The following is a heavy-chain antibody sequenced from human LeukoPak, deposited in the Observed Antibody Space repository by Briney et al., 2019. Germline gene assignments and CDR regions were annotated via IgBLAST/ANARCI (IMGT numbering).Heavy chain of an antibody. J-gene: IGHJ4*02. V-gene: IGHV1-69*05. D-gene: IGHD3-22*01. CDR1: GGTFSSYA. Sequence: ASVKVSCKASGGTFSSYAISWVRQAPGQGLEWVGRIIPIFGTANYAQKFQGRVTITTDESTSTAYMELSSLRSEDTAVYYCARRYYYDSSGYYAPVGYWGQGTLVTVSS. CDR2: IIPIFGTA. CDR3: ARRYYYDSSGYYAPVGY.